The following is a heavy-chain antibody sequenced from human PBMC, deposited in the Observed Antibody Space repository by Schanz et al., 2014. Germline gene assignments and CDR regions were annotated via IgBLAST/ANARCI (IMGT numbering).Heavy chain of an antibody. V-gene: IGHV3-48*01. Sequence: EVQLVESGGGLAQPGGSLRLSCAASGITFSGYSMNWVRQAPGKGLEWVSYISGSSSTKYYADSVKGRFTISRDNGKNSLFWQINSVRAEAPAVFFCPRDYESALSPPRHDAFDVWGQGTVVTVSS. CDR3: PRDYESALSPPRHDAFDV. CDR2: ISGSSSTK. D-gene: IGHD3-22*01. CDR1: GITFSGYS. J-gene: IGHJ3*01.